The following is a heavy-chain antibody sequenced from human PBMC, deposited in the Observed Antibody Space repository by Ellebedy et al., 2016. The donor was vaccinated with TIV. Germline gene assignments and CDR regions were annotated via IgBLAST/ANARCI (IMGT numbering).Heavy chain of an antibody. V-gene: IGHV2-70*12. CDR2: IDWDDDT. Sequence: SGPTLVKPTQTLTLTCTFSGFSLTTSGMCVIWVRQPSGKALEFLARIDWDDDTYYNTMLETRLAIFKDTSKNQVVLTMTNMDPVDTATYYCEHHYSSSWYPVYWGQGTLVTVSS. J-gene: IGHJ4*02. CDR3: EHHYSSSWYPVY. CDR1: GFSLTTSGMC. D-gene: IGHD6-13*01.